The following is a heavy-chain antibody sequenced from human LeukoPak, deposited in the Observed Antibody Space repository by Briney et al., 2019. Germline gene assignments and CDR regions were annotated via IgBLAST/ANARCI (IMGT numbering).Heavy chain of an antibody. D-gene: IGHD3-22*01. J-gene: IGHJ4*02. CDR3: ARDLSYDCSGTYFDY. V-gene: IGHV1-18*01. Sequence: ASVKVSCKASGYTFTSYGISWVRQAPGQGLEWMGWISAYNGNTNYAQKLQGRVTMTTDTSTSTAYMELRSLRSDDTAVYYCARDLSYDCSGTYFDYWGQGTLVTVSS. CDR2: ISAYNGNT. CDR1: GYTFTSYG.